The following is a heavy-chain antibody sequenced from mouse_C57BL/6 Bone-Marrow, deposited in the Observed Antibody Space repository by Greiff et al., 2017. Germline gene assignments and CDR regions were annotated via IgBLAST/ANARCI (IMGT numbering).Heavy chain of an antibody. CDR3: TTVYYYGSSHYSIDY. CDR2: IDPENGDT. CDR1: GFNIKDDY. V-gene: IGHV14-4*01. J-gene: IGHJ2*01. D-gene: IGHD1-1*01. Sequence: VHVKQSGAELVRPGASVKLSCTASGFNIKDDYMHWVKQRPEQGLEWIGWIDPENGDTEYASKFQGKATITADTSSNTAYLQLSSLTSEDTAVYYCTTVYYYGSSHYSIDYWGQGTTLTVSS.